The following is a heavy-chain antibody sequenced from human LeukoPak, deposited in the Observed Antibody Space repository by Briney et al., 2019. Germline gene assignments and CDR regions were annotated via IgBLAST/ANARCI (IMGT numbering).Heavy chain of an antibody. V-gene: IGHV1-18*01. CDR1: GYTFTSYG. CDR3: ARSGRGTYYYFDL. Sequence: GASVKVSCKASGYTFTSYGISWVRQAPGQGLEWMGWISAYNGNTNYAQKLQGRVSMTADTSTSTAYMELRSLTSDDTAVYYCARSGRGTYYYFDLWGQGTLVTVSS. D-gene: IGHD5-12*01. CDR2: ISAYNGNT. J-gene: IGHJ4*02.